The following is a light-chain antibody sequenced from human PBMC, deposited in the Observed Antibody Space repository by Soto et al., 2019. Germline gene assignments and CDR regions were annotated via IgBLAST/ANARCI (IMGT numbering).Light chain of an antibody. CDR1: QRVSSSY. Sequence: EIVLTQSPGTLSLSPGERATLACRASQRVSSSYLAWYQQRPGQAPRLLIYGASTRATDIPDRFYGSGSGTDFTLTISRLEPEDFAVYYCQLYDSSLYTFGQGTKLEIK. CDR3: QLYDSSLYT. CDR2: GAS. V-gene: IGKV3-20*01. J-gene: IGKJ2*01.